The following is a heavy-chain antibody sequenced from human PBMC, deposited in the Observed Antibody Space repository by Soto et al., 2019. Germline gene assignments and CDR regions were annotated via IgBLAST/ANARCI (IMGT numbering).Heavy chain of an antibody. CDR3: AGVSASVTQFPLRA. J-gene: IGHJ5*02. Sequence: VQLVQSGAEVRQPGSSVRVSCKASGGTFSTYSVTWVRQAPGQGLEWMGGIIPTYDSPYYAEKFLGRVALTAVTSTNTAYMVLVTLTSEDTAVYFCAGVSASVTQFPLRAWCQGNLVLVSS. CDR1: GGTFSTYS. D-gene: IGHD2-21*02. CDR2: IIPTYDSP. V-gene: IGHV1-69*06.